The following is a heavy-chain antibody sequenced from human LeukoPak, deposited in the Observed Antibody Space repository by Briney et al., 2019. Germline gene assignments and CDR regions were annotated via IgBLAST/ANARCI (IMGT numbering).Heavy chain of an antibody. J-gene: IGHJ5*02. V-gene: IGHV4-61*02. CDR1: GGSISSGSYY. D-gene: IGHD6-6*01. Sequence: KPSETLSLTCTVSGGSISSGSYYWSWIRQPAGKGLEWIGRIYTSGSTNYNPSLKSRVTISVDTSKNQFSLKLSSVTAADTAVYYCARESMAARKGVCNWFDPWGQGTLVTVSS. CDR2: IYTSGST. CDR3: ARESMAARKGVCNWFDP.